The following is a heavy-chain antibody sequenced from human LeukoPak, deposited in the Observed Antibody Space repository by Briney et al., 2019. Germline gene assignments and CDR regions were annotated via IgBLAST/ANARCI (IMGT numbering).Heavy chain of an antibody. CDR2: IYPGDSDT. D-gene: IGHD3-10*01. J-gene: IGHJ4*02. Sequence: GESLKSSCKGSGYSFTSYWIGWVRQMPGKGLEWMGIIYPGDSDTRYSPSFQGQVTISADKSISTAYLQWSSLKASDTAMYYCATGTGSGSYYNENDYWGQGTLVAVSS. CDR1: GYSFTSYW. V-gene: IGHV5-51*01. CDR3: ATGTGSGSYYNENDY.